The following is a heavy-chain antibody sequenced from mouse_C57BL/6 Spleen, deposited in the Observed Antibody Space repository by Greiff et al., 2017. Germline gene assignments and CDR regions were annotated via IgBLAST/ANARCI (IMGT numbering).Heavy chain of an antibody. CDR3: SRDRGYYGYDYAMDD. J-gene: IGHJ4*01. CDR1: GFTFSSYA. CDR2: ISDGGSYT. V-gene: IGHV5-4*01. D-gene: IGHD2-2*01. Sequence: EVMLVESGGGLVKPGGSLKLSCAASGFTFSSYAMSWVRQTPEKRLEWVATISDGGSYTYYPDNVKGRFTISRDNAKNNLYLQMSHLKSEDTAMYYCSRDRGYYGYDYAMDDWGQGTSVTVSS.